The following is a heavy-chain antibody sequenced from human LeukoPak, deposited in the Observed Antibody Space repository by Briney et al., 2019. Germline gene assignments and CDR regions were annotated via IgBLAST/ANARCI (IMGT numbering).Heavy chain of an antibody. CDR2: ISSNGGST. V-gene: IGHV3-64*01. D-gene: IGHD2-21*02. CDR1: GFTFSSYA. CDR3: ARAPTTYCGGDCYGYYYGMDV. Sequence: GGSLRLSCAASGFTFSSYAMHWVRQAPGKGLEYVSAISSNGGSTYYANSVKGRFTISRDNSKSTLYLQMGSLRAEDMAVYYCARAPTTYCGGDCYGYYYGMDVWGQGTTVTVSS. J-gene: IGHJ6*02.